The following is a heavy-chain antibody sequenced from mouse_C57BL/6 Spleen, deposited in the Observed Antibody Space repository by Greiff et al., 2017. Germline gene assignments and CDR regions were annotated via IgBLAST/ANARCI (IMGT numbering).Heavy chain of an antibody. D-gene: IGHD1-2*01. V-gene: IGHV1-22*01. CDR2: INPNNGGT. CDR3: ARGYVSGWYFDV. J-gene: IGHJ1*03. Sequence: EVQRVESGPELVKPGASVKMSCKASGYTFTDYNMHWVKQSHGKSLEWIGYINPNNGGTSYKQKFKGKATLTVNKSSSTAYMELRSLTSEDSAVYYCARGYVSGWYFDVWGTGTTVTVSS. CDR1: GYTFTDYN.